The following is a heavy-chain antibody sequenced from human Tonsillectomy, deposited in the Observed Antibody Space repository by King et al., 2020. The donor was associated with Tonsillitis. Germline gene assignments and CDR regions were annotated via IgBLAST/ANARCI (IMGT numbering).Heavy chain of an antibody. CDR1: GYSFNTYW. J-gene: IGHJ6*02. Sequence: VQLVQSGAEVKKPGESLKISCKGSGYSFNTYWIAWVRQMPGKGLEWMGIIYPGDSDARYSPSFHGQVTITADKSISTAYLQWSSLKASDTAIYYCARPEGMRGTDYRYYGMDVWGQGTTVTVSS. CDR2: IYPGDSDA. V-gene: IGHV5-51*01. D-gene: IGHD3-10*01. CDR3: ARPEGMRGTDYRYYGMDV.